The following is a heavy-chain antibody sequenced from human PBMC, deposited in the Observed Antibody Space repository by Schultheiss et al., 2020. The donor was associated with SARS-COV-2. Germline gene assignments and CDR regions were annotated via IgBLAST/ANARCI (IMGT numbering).Heavy chain of an antibody. J-gene: IGHJ4*02. CDR3: ARDASSRDGYNSYYFDY. V-gene: IGHV1-2*02. Sequence: ASVKVSCKASGYTFTSYYMHWVRQAPGQGLEWMGWINPNSGGTNYAQKFQGRVTMTRDTSISTAYMELSSLRSEDTAVYYCARDASSRDGYNSYYFDYWGQGTLVTVSS. CDR1: GYTFTSYY. CDR2: INPNSGGT. D-gene: IGHD5-24*01.